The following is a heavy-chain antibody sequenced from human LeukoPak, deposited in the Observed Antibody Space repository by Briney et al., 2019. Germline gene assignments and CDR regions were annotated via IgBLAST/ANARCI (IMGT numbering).Heavy chain of an antibody. D-gene: IGHD5/OR15-5a*01. CDR1: GFTFSNYA. Sequence: PGGSLRLSCAASGFTFSNYALSWVRQAPGKGLEWVAVISYDGSNKYYADSVKGRFTISRDNSKNTLYLQMNSLRAEDTAVYYCAKMGRGYSVYDSPDYWGQGTLVTVSS. CDR3: AKMGRGYSVYDSPDY. J-gene: IGHJ4*02. V-gene: IGHV3-30*18. CDR2: ISYDGSNK.